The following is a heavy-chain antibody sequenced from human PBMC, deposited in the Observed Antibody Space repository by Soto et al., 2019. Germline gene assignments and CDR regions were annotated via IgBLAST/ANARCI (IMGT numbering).Heavy chain of an antibody. D-gene: IGHD2-15*01. Sequence: GGSLRLSCAASGFTVSSKYMSWVRQAPGKGLEWASLIQNVGPTYYADSVKGRFTISRDTSENTVHLQMDSLRAEDTAVYYCARDDVLCDGGPCYGVPLEVWGKGTTVTVSS. CDR1: GFTVSSKY. CDR3: ARDDVLCDGGPCYGVPLEV. CDR2: IQNVGPT. J-gene: IGHJ6*04. V-gene: IGHV3-66*01.